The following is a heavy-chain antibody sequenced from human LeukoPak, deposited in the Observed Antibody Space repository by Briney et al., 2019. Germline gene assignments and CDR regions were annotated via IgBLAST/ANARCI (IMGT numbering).Heavy chain of an antibody. CDR2: INHSGST. D-gene: IGHD2-2*01. V-gene: IGHV4-34*01. CDR3: ARRALTYCSSISCYLGRNWFDP. CDR1: GGSFSGYY. J-gene: IGHJ5*02. Sequence: SETLSLTCAVYGGSFSGYYWSWIRQPPGKGLEWIGEINHSGSTNYNPSLKSRVTISVDTSKNQFSLKLSSVTAADTAVYYCARRALTYCSSISCYLGRNWFDPWGQGTLVTVSS.